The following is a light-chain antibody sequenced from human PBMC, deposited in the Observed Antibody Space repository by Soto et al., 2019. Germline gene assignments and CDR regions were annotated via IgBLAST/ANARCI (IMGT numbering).Light chain of an antibody. Sequence: EIVMTQSPVALSVSPGERVTLSCRASQSVSSNLAWYQQKPGQAPRLLIYGASTRATGIPARFSGGGSGKGFTPTLSSLESQDFGIYYCQQYNNCPPWAFGPGTKVQIK. CDR1: QSVSSN. CDR3: QQYNNCPPWA. CDR2: GAS. V-gene: IGKV3-15*01. J-gene: IGKJ1*01.